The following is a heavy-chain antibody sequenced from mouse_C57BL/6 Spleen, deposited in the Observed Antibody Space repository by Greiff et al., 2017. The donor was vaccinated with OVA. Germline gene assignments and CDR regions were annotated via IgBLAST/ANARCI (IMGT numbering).Heavy chain of an antibody. Sequence: DVKLVESEGGLVQPGSSMKLSCTASGFTFSDYYMAWVRQVPEKGLEWVANINYDGSSTYYLDSLKSRFIISRDNAKNILYLQMSSLKSEDTATYYCARESHYYGSSSLDYWGQGTTLTVSS. CDR3: ARESHYYGSSSLDY. V-gene: IGHV5-16*01. D-gene: IGHD1-1*01. CDR2: INYDGSST. CDR1: GFTFSDYY. J-gene: IGHJ2*01.